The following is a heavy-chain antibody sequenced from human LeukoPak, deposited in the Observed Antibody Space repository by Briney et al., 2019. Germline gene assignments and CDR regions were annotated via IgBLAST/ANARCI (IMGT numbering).Heavy chain of an antibody. CDR2: ISGSGSST. J-gene: IGHJ6*03. Sequence: GGSLRLSCVATGFTFSSHAMSWVRQARGKGLEWVSGISGSGSSTYYADSVKGRLTISRDNSKNTLYLQMNSLRAEDTAVYYCAKGGITMVRGVLYYYYMDVWGKGTTVTVSS. D-gene: IGHD3-10*01. V-gene: IGHV3-23*01. CDR3: AKGGITMVRGVLYYYYMDV. CDR1: GFTFSSHA.